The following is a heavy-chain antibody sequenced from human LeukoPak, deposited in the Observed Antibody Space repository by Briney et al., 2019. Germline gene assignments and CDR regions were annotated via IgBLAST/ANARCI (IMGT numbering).Heavy chain of an antibody. J-gene: IGHJ4*02. CDR1: GFTFSSFE. CDR3: ARDSSGNFIPDYFDY. D-gene: IGHD3-10*01. V-gene: IGHV3-48*03. Sequence: GGSLRLSCATSGFTFSSFEMNWVRQAPGKGLEWVSYISSTGNTIYYADSVKGRFTISRDSAKSSLYLRMNSLRAEDTAVYYCARDSSGNFIPDYFDYWGQGTLVTVSS. CDR2: ISSTGNTI.